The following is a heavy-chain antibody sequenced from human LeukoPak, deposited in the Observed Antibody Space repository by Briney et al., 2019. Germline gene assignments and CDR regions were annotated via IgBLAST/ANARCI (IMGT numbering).Heavy chain of an antibody. CDR2: IDPSGGST. J-gene: IGHJ4*02. V-gene: IGHV1-46*01. D-gene: IGHD2-15*01. CDR1: EYTFTSYY. CDR3: ARFCSGGSCLSY. Sequence: GASVKVSCKASEYTFTSYYMHWVRQAPGQGLEWMGIIDPSGGSTSYAQKFQGRVTMTRDTSTSTVYMELSSLRSEDTAVYYCARFCSGGSCLSYWGQGTLVTVSS.